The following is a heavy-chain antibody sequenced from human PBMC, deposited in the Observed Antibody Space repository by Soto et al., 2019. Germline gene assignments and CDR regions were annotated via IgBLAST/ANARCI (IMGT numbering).Heavy chain of an antibody. Sequence: PSVKVSCKASGYIFTAYSMHWVRQAPGQGLEWLGWINPNSGDTIYARKFQDRVTMTCDTSVSTAYLELSSLSSDDTALYYCAREASAVVSLDDWGQGTLVTVS. CDR3: AREASAVVSLDD. V-gene: IGHV1-2*02. J-gene: IGHJ4*02. CDR1: GYIFTAYS. CDR2: INPNSGDT. D-gene: IGHD2-15*01.